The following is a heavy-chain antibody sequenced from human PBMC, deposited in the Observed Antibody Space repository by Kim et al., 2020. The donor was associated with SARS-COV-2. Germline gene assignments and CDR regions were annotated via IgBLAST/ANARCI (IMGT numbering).Heavy chain of an antibody. Sequence: SETLSLTCAVYGGSFSGYYWSWIRQPPGKGLEWIGEINHSGSTNYNPSLKSRVTISVDTSKNQFSLKLSSVTAADTAVYYCARGTDRIAVAGNWFDPWG. V-gene: IGHV4-34*01. J-gene: IGHJ5*02. CDR2: INHSGST. CDR3: ARGTDRIAVAGNWFDP. D-gene: IGHD6-19*01. CDR1: GGSFSGYY.